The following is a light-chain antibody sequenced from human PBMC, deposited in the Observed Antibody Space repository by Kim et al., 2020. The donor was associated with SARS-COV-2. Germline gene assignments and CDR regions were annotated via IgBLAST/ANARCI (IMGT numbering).Light chain of an antibody. J-gene: IGLJ3*02. CDR3: QSYDSSLSDSWV. V-gene: IGLV1-40*01. Sequence: QSALTQPPSVSGAPGQRVDISCTGSTSNIGSYDVHWYQQLPGTAPKLLIYADRNRPSGVPDRFSGSKSGTSASLAITGLQGEDEADYYCQSYDSSLSDSWVFGGGTKLTVL. CDR2: ADR. CDR1: TSNIGSYD.